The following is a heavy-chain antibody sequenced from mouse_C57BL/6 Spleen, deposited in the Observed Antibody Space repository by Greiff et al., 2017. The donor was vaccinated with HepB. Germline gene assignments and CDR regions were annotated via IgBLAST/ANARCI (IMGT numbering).Heavy chain of an antibody. CDR1: GFTFSSYA. D-gene: IGHD2-4*01. V-gene: IGHV5-9-1*02. CDR3: TRDDYDGAMDY. CDR2: ISSGGDYI. Sequence: DVQLVESGEGLVKPGGSLKLSCAASGFTFSSYAMSWVRQTPEKRLEWVAYISSGGDYIYYADTVKGRFTISRDNARNTLYLQMSSLKSEDTAMYYCTRDDYDGAMDYWGQGTSVTVSS. J-gene: IGHJ4*01.